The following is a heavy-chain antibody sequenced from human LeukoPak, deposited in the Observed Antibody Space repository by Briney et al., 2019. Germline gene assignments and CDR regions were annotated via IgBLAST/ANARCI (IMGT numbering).Heavy chain of an antibody. CDR2: IRYDGSNK. CDR3: AKDAPRIAAVSYYYYYYGMDV. D-gene: IGHD6-13*01. V-gene: IGHV3-30*02. Sequence: PGGSLRLSCAASGFTFSSSGIHWVRQAPGKGLEWVAFIRYDGSNKYYADSMKGRFTISRDNSKNTLYLQMNSLRAEDTAVYYCAKDAPRIAAVSYYYYYYGMDVWGQGTTVTVSS. CDR1: GFTFSSSG. J-gene: IGHJ6*02.